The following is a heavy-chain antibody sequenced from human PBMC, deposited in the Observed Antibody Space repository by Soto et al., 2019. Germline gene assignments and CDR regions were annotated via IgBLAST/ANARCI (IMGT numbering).Heavy chain of an antibody. J-gene: IGHJ3*02. Sequence: SVKVSCKASGGTFSSYAISWVRQAPGQGLEWMGGIIPIFGTANYAQKFQGRVTITADESTSTAYMELSSLKTEDTALYYCTPLGGGFHIWGQGSMVTVSS. CDR1: GGTFSSYA. CDR3: TPLGGGFHI. CDR2: IIPIFGTA. D-gene: IGHD2-15*01. V-gene: IGHV1-69*13.